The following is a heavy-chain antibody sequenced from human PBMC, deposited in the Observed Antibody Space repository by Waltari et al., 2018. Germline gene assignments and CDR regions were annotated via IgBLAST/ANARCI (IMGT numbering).Heavy chain of an antibody. V-gene: IGHV3-23*01. J-gene: IGHJ4*02. Sequence: EVQLLESGGGLVQPGGSLRLSCAASGFTFSGYALSWVRQAPGKGLGWVSSMSGSARKTNYEDSVKGRFTISRDNADNMWYLQTNSLRAEDTAVYYCAKDVGGYYRPFDSWGQGALVTVSS. D-gene: IGHD3-22*01. CDR1: GFTFSGYA. CDR2: MSGSARKT. CDR3: AKDVGGYYRPFDS.